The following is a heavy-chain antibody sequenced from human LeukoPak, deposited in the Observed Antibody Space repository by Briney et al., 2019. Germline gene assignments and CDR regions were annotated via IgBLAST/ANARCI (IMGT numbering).Heavy chain of an antibody. CDR1: GDSISNFY. V-gene: IGHV4-59*01. Sequence: SETLSLTCTVSGDSISNFYWSWIRQTPGKGLEWIGYIYYSGSTNFNPSLKSRVTISVDTSKNQFSLKMSSVTAADTAVYFCARGGPPGYYYDYYMDVWGKGTTVTISS. J-gene: IGHJ6*03. CDR3: ARGGPPGYYYDYYMDV. CDR2: IYYSGST.